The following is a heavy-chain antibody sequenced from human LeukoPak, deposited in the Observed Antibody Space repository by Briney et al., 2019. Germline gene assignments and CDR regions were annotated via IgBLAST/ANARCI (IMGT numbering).Heavy chain of an antibody. V-gene: IGHV1-2*02. Sequence: ASVKVSCKASGYTFTDYYMHWVRQAPGQGLEWMGWINPYSGGTNYEQKFQGRVTMTRDTSISTAYMEVSRVRSDDTAVYYCARDSRAAWLQFLHHYWGQGTLVTVPS. CDR3: ARDSRAAWLQFLHHY. CDR2: INPYSGGT. D-gene: IGHD5-24*01. CDR1: GYTFTDYY. J-gene: IGHJ4*02.